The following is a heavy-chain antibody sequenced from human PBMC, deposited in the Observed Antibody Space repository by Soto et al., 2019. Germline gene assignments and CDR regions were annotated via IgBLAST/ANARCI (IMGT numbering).Heavy chain of an antibody. CDR3: ARALFRDVLVPAGNWFDP. CDR1: GGTFSSYA. Sequence: QVQLVQSGAEVKKPGCSVMVSCKDSGGTFSSYAISWERQAPGQGLEWMGGIIPIFGTANYAQKFQGRVTITADESTSTAYMELSSLRSEDTAVYYCARALFRDVLVPAGNWFDPWGQGTLVTVSS. D-gene: IGHD2-2*01. CDR2: IIPIFGTA. J-gene: IGHJ5*02. V-gene: IGHV1-69*12.